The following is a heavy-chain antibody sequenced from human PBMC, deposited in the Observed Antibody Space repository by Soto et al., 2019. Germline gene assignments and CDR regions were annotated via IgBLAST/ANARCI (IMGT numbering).Heavy chain of an antibody. CDR3: ARVSATGTRWFDP. D-gene: IGHD6-13*01. Sequence: SETLSLTCTVSGGSISSGAYYWSWVRQPPGKGLEWIGYIHHNGNSYNNPSLKSRVSMSLDTSKNQFSLNLTAVTAADTAVYFCARVSATGTRWFDPWGQGNLVTVSS. J-gene: IGHJ5*02. CDR1: GGSISSGAYY. V-gene: IGHV4-31*03. CDR2: IHHNGNS.